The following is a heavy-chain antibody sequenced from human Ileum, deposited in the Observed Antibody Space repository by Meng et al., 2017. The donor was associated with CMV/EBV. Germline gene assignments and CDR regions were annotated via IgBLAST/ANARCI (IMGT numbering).Heavy chain of an antibody. Sequence: QVHLQQSGPGLVNTSQTRPLTCAISGDSVSSIGAIWNWIRQSPSRGLEWLGKTYYRSKWYNDYAPSVKSRITVKPDTSKNQFSLQLNSVTPEDTAVYYCARENGYEWYFDFWGRGTLVTVSS. V-gene: IGHV6-1*01. J-gene: IGHJ2*01. CDR3: ARENGYEWYFDF. D-gene: IGHD6-13*01. CDR1: GDSVSSIGAI. CDR2: TYYRSKWYN.